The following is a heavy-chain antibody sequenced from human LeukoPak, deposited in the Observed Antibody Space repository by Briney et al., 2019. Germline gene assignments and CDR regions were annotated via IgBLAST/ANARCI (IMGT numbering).Heavy chain of an antibody. J-gene: IGHJ4*02. CDR2: IASDGSST. CDR3: ARGRPHGNDY. CDR1: GFTFSSYW. V-gene: IGHV3-74*01. D-gene: IGHD4-23*01. Sequence: GGSLRLSCAASGFTFSSYWLNWVRQAPGKGQVWVSRIASDGSSTTYADSVKGRFSISRDNAKNTLYLQMNSLRVEDTAVYYCARGRPHGNDYWGQGTLVTVSS.